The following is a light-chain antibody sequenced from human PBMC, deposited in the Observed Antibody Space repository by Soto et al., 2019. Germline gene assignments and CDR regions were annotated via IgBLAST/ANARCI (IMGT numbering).Light chain of an antibody. CDR1: QGLKF. Sequence: DIQMTQSPSSVSASVGDTGTITCRASQGLKFLAWYQQKPGKAPGLLIYEGTNLQSGVPPRFNASGSGTDFTLTIFSLQPEDCATYICQKLNSFPITFCHGGRL. CDR3: QKLNSFPIT. CDR2: EGT. J-gene: IGKJ5*01. V-gene: IGKV1-12*01.